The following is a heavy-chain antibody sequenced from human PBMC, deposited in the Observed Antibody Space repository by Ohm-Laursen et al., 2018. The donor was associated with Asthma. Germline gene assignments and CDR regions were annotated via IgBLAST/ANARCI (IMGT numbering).Heavy chain of an antibody. D-gene: IGHD3-16*02. CDR3: AKVVIMDV. J-gene: IGHJ6*02. CDR2: ISSSGGST. V-gene: IGHV3-23*01. Sequence: SLRLSCAASGFSFSDYSMNWLRQAPGKGLEWVSGISSSGGSTYYAGNVKGRFTISRDNSKNTLYLQMNSLRAEDTAVYYCAKVVIMDVWGQGTTVTVSS. CDR1: GFSFSDYS.